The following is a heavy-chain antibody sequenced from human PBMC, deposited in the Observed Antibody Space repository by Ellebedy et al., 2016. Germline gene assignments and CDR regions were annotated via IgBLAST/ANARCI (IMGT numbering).Heavy chain of an antibody. CDR3: ARGGLLLLFGEFKSGSEYFDY. J-gene: IGHJ4*02. Sequence: ASVKVSCKASGYTFTSYGISWVRQAPGQGLEWMGWISAYNGNTNYAQKLQGRVTMTTDTSTSTAYMELSSLRSEDTAVYYCARGGLLLLFGEFKSGSEYFDYWGQGTLVTVSS. CDR2: ISAYNGNT. CDR1: GYTFTSYG. V-gene: IGHV1-18*01. D-gene: IGHD3-10*01.